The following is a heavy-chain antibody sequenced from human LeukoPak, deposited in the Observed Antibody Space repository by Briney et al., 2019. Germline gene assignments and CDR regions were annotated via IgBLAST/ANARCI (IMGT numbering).Heavy chain of an antibody. J-gene: IGHJ5*02. D-gene: IGHD1-26*01. V-gene: IGHV1-46*01. Sequence: GASVTVSCTASGYAFTRHYMHWVRQAPGQGLEWMGLINPSGSSTIYAQKFQGRVTMTRDMSTSTDYMELSSLRSEDTAVYYCARDNSVGDYAWWFDPWGQGTLVTVSS. CDR1: GYAFTRHY. CDR3: ARDNSVGDYAWWFDP. CDR2: INPSGSST.